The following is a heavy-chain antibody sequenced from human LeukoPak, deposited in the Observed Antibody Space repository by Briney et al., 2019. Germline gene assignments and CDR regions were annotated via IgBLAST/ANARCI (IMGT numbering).Heavy chain of an antibody. D-gene: IGHD4-11*01. V-gene: IGHV4-59*01. CDR3: ARGRNAPPFYHYYYMDV. CDR2: IYYSGST. CDR1: GGSISSYY. J-gene: IGHJ6*03. Sequence: PSETLSLTCTVSGGSISSYYWSWIRQPPGKGLEWIGYIYYSGSTNYNPSLKSRVTISVDTSKNQFSLKLSSVTAADTAVYYCARGRNAPPFYHYYYMDVWGKGTTLTVSS.